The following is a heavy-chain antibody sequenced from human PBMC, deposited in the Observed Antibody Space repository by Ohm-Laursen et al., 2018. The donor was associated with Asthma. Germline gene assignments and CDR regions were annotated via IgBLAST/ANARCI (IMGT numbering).Heavy chain of an antibody. D-gene: IGHD1-26*01. CDR2: MNPNSGNT. CDR3: ARGLMGWELLADPDDY. V-gene: IGHV1-8*01. CDR1: GYTFTSYD. Sequence: ASVKVSCKASGYTFTSYDINWVRQATGQGLEWMGWMNPNSGNTGYAQKFQARVTMTRNTSISTAYMELSSLRSEDTAVYYCARGLMGWELLADPDDYWGQGTLVTVSS. J-gene: IGHJ4*02.